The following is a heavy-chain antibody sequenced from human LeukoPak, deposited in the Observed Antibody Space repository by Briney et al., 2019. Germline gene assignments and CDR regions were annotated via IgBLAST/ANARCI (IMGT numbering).Heavy chain of an antibody. CDR2: VSAGGGST. Sequence: GGSLRLSCAASGFTLYYYAMNGFRQPPGKGLDWVSAVSAGGGSTYFADSVKGRFTISRDNSKNTLYLQMNSLRAEDTAVYYCAKDSGTRDYYYNGMDVWGQGTTVTVSS. V-gene: IGHV3-23*01. CDR1: GFTLYYYA. J-gene: IGHJ6*02. D-gene: IGHD3/OR15-3a*01. CDR3: AKDSGTRDYYYNGMDV.